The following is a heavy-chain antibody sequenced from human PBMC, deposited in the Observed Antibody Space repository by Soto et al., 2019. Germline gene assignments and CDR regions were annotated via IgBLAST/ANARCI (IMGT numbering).Heavy chain of an antibody. CDR1: GGSISSYY. Sequence: PSETLSLTCTVSGGSISSYYWSWIRQPPGKGLEWIGYIYYSGSTNYNPSLKSRVTISVDTSKNQFSLKLSSVTAADTAVYYCARHGLSIAVAFNWFDPWGQGTLVTVSS. CDR2: IYYSGST. V-gene: IGHV4-59*08. J-gene: IGHJ5*02. D-gene: IGHD6-19*01. CDR3: ARHGLSIAVAFNWFDP.